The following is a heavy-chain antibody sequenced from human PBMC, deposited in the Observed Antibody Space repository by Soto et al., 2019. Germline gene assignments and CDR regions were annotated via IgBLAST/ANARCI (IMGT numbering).Heavy chain of an antibody. Sequence: SETRSLTCAVYGGSFSGYYWSWIRQPPWKGLEWIGEINHSGSTNYNPSLKSRVTISVDTSKNQFSLKLSSVTAADTAVYYCARGRVPAGFRYNWFDPWGQGTLVTVSS. J-gene: IGHJ5*02. V-gene: IGHV4-34*01. CDR1: GGSFSGYY. CDR3: ARGRVPAGFRYNWFDP. D-gene: IGHD2-2*01. CDR2: INHSGST.